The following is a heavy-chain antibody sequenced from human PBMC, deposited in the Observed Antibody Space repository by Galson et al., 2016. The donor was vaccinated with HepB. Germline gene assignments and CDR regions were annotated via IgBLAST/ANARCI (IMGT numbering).Heavy chain of an antibody. Sequence: TLSLTCTVSGGSISSGISYWSWIRQPAGKGLEWIGRIYTSGSTFYNTSLKRRVTMSIDTSKNQFSLKLSAVTAADTAVYYCARDWGIIGTTRGAFDIWGQGTMVAVSS. V-gene: IGHV4-61*02. D-gene: IGHD1-7*01. CDR1: GGSISSGISY. CDR3: ARDWGIIGTTRGAFDI. CDR2: IYTSGST. J-gene: IGHJ3*02.